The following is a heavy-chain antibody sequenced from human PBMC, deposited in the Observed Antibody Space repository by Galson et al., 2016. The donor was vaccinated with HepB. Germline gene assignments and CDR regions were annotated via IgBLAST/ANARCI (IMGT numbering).Heavy chain of an antibody. Sequence: SLRLSCAVSGLSVSDNHIAWVRQAPGKGLECVSVLYGGGDTYYTDSVKGRFTVSRDNSKNVVFLQINSLTADDTAVYYCAGYGGGSVWGQGTLVTVSS. J-gene: IGHJ4*02. CDR1: GLSVSDNH. D-gene: IGHD4-23*01. CDR2: LYGGGDT. CDR3: AGYGGGSV. V-gene: IGHV3-53*01.